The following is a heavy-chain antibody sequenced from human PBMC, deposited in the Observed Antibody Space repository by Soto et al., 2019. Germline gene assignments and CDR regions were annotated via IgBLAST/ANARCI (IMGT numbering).Heavy chain of an antibody. J-gene: IGHJ6*02. CDR1: GGSFSGYY. V-gene: IGHV4-34*01. Sequence: SETLSLTCAVYGGSFSGYYWSWIRQPPGKGLEWIGEINHSGSTNYNPSLKSRVTMPVDTSKNQFSLKLSSVTAADTAVYYCARGWNVLRFLEWPYYYGMDVWGQGTTVTVSS. CDR2: INHSGST. D-gene: IGHD3-3*01. CDR3: ARGWNVLRFLEWPYYYGMDV.